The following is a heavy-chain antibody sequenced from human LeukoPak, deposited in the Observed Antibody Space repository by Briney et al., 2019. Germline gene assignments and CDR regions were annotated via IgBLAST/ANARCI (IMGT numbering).Heavy chain of an antibody. CDR2: IYYSGST. D-gene: IGHD2-2*01. CDR3: ARQRRYCSSTSCYAFDH. CDR1: GGSISSSSYY. J-gene: IGHJ4*02. V-gene: IGHV4-39*01. Sequence: SSETLSLTCTVSGGSISSSSYYWGWIRQPPGKGLEWIGSIYYSGSTYYNPSLKSRVTISVDTSKNQFSLKLSSVTAADTAVYYCARQRRYCSSTSCYAFDHWGQGTLVTVSS.